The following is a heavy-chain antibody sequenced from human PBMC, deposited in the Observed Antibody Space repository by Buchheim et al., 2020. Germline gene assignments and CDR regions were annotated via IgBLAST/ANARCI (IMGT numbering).Heavy chain of an antibody. CDR3: AKDPTGAPSGPMDN. CDR1: GFTFSTYA. CDR2: LSNSGRAK. V-gene: IGHV3-23*01. J-gene: IGHJ4*02. D-gene: IGHD1-14*01. Sequence: EVQLLESGGALVQPGGSLRLSCTASGFTFSTYAMIWVRQAPRKGLEWVSSLSNSGRAKYYAGSVKGRFTVSRDNSQNTVYLQMNSLKVDDTAVYYCAKDPTGAPSGPMDNWGQGTL.